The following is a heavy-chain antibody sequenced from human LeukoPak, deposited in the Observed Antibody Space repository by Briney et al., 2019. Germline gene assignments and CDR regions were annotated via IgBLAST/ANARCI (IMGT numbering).Heavy chain of an antibody. D-gene: IGHD6-19*01. CDR1: GFTFSSYG. V-gene: IGHV3-30*18. CDR2: ISYDGSNK. CDR3: AKGGSSGPPRDYFDY. Sequence: GGSLRLSCAASGFTFSSYGMHWVRQAPGKGLEWVAVISYDGSNKYYADSVKGRFTISRDNSKNTLYLQMNSLRAEDTAVYYCAKGGSSGPPRDYFDYWGQGTPVTVSS. J-gene: IGHJ4*02.